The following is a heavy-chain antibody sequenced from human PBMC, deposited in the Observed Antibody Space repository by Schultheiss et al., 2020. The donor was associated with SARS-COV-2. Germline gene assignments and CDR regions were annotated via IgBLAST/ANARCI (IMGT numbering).Heavy chain of an antibody. CDR3: ARRSSSEMAALGY. CDR2: VNGDGKNI. V-gene: IGHV3-48*03. CDR1: GFTFSSYE. Sequence: GESLKISCAASGFTFSSYEMNWVRQAPGKGLEWVSYVNGDGKNIYYADSVRGRFTISRDNANNFLYLQMNSLRAEDTAIYYCARRSSSEMAALGYWGQGTPVTVSS. D-gene: IGHD5-24*01. J-gene: IGHJ4*02.